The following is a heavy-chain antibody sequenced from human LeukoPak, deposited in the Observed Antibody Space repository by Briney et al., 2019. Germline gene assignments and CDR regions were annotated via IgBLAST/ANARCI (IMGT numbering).Heavy chain of an antibody. D-gene: IGHD6-19*01. Sequence: GASVKVSCKASGYTFTSYDINWVRQAPGQGLEWMGWMNPNSGNTGYAQKFQGRVTITRNTSISTAYMELSSLRSEDTAVYYCARVPLRYSSGWYASYYYMDVWGKGTTVTVSS. CDR2: MNPNSGNT. CDR3: ARVPLRYSSGWYASYYYMDV. V-gene: IGHV1-8*03. CDR1: GYTFTSYD. J-gene: IGHJ6*03.